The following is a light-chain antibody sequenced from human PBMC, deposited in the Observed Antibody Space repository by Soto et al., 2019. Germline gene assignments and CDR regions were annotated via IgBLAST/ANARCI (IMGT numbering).Light chain of an antibody. V-gene: IGKV3D-15*01. CDR3: QQYINWPRT. CDR2: GAS. Sequence: ERAPLSCRTSQSVSSNYLAWYQQKPGQAPRLLIYGASSRATGIPDRFSGSGSGTDFTLTISSLQSEDFAVYYCQQYINWPRTFGQGTKVDIK. J-gene: IGKJ1*01. CDR1: QSVSSN.